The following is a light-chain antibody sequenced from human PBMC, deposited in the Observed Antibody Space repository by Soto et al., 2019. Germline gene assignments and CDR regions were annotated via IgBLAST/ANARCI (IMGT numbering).Light chain of an antibody. CDR1: QSISSY. J-gene: IGKJ1*01. CDR2: AAS. V-gene: IGKV1-39*01. Sequence: DIQMTKSPSSLSASVGDRVTITCRASQSISSYLNWYQQKPGKAPKLLIYAASSLQSGVPSRFSGSGSGTDFTLTISSLQPEDFATYYCQKSYSTPRKFGQGNKVDIK. CDR3: QKSYSTPRK.